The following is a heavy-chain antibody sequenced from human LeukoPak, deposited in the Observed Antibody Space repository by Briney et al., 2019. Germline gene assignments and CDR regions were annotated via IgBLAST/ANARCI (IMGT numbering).Heavy chain of an antibody. Sequence: SETLSLTCAVSGYSISSGYYWGWIRQPPGKGLEWIGSIYHSGSTNYNPSLKSRVTMSVDTSKNQFSLKLSSVTAADTAVYYCAIRFNYDFWSGYYKADAFDIWRQGTMVTVSS. V-gene: IGHV4-38-2*01. CDR3: AIRFNYDFWSGYYKADAFDI. J-gene: IGHJ3*02. D-gene: IGHD3-3*01. CDR2: IYHSGST. CDR1: GYSISSGYY.